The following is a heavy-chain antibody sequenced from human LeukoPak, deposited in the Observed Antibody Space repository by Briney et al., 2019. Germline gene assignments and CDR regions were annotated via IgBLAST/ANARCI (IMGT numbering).Heavy chain of an antibody. CDR1: GFTFDRYT. J-gene: IGHJ4*02. V-gene: IGHV3-43*01. D-gene: IGHD3-10*02. Sequence: GGSLRLSCATSGFTFDRYTIHWVRQAPGKGLEWVSLAGWAGGTTYYSDSVRGRFTISRDSGKNSVYLQMNSLTTDDTAFYFCAKELDTMFFDYWGQGALVTVSS. CDR3: AKELDTMFFDY. CDR2: AGWAGGTT.